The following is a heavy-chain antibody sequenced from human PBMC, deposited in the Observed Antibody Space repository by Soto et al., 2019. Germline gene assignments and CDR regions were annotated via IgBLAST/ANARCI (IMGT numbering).Heavy chain of an antibody. J-gene: IGHJ4*02. CDR2: SSNSGSFT. V-gene: IGHV3-11*06. D-gene: IGHD1-1*01. CDR1: GFTFSDHY. CDR3: VRSGDNYNLLDY. Sequence: RLSCAASGFTFSDHYMSWIRQAPGKGLEWTGYSSNSGSFTRYADSVKGRFSISRDNAKNSLYLQINSLRGDDTAIYYCVRSGDNYNLLDYWGQGTPVTVSS.